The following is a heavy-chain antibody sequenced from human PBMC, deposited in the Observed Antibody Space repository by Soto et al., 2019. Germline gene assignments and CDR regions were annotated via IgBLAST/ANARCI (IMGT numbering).Heavy chain of an antibody. CDR2: ISAYNGNT. Sequence: QVQLVQSGGEVKKPGASVKVSCKASGYTFTNFGISWVRQAPGQGLEWMGWISAYNGNTNYAQNFQGIVTMTTDTPTSTAYMELRSRGSDDTAVNYCARGGTPMDFWGQGTQVTVSS. CDR3: ARGGTPMDF. V-gene: IGHV1-18*01. J-gene: IGHJ4*02. D-gene: IGHD3-16*01. CDR1: GYTFTNFG.